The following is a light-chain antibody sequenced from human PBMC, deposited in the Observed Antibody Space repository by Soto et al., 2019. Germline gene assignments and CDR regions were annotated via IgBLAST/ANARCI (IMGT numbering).Light chain of an antibody. Sequence: QSVLTQPPSVSGTPGQRVTISCSGGISNIGTNYVHWFQQLPGTAPKVLSNRDNQRPSGVPDRFSGSKSGTSASLAISGLQSEDEAEYYCAAWDDTARSYVFGTGTKVTVL. CDR3: AAWDDTARSYV. CDR1: ISNIGTNY. J-gene: IGLJ1*01. CDR2: RDN. V-gene: IGLV1-47*01.